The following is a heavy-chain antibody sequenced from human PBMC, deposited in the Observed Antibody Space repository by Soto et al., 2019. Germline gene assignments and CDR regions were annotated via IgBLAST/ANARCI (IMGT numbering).Heavy chain of an antibody. CDR2: ISYDGSNK. Sequence: QVQLVESGGGVVQPGRSLRLSCAASGFTFSSYGMHWVRQAPGKGLEWVAVISYDGSNKYYADSVKGRFTISRDNSKNTLYLQMNSLRAEDTAVYYCAKSKAGPYSYGWIYYYYGMDVWGQGTTVTVSS. D-gene: IGHD5-18*01. V-gene: IGHV3-30*18. CDR3: AKSKAGPYSYGWIYYYYGMDV. J-gene: IGHJ6*02. CDR1: GFTFSSYG.